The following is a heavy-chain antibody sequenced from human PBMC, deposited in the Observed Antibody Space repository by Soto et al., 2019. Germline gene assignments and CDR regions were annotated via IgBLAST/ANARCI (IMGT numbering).Heavy chain of an antibody. CDR1: GGFIISYY. CDR3: ARLRVGTTVTPDDAFDI. Sequence: LEILSLTCTVSGGFIISYYWSWIRQPPGKGLEWIGYIYYSGSTNYNPSLKSRVTISVDTSKNQFSLKLSSVTAADTAVYYCARLRVGTTVTPDDAFDIWGQGTMVTVSS. CDR2: IYYSGST. J-gene: IGHJ3*02. D-gene: IGHD4-17*01. V-gene: IGHV4-59*08.